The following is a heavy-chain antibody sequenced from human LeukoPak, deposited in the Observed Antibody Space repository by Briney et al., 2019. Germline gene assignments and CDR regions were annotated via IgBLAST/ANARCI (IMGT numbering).Heavy chain of an antibody. V-gene: IGHV4-38-2*01. CDR3: ARHAQRMVYAILQVDY. CDR2: IYYSGST. CDR1: GYSISSGYY. Sequence: SETLSLTCAVSGYSISSGYYWGWIRQPPGKGLGGIGSIYYSGSTYYDPSLKSRVTISVDTSNNQFSLKLSSVTAADTAVYYCARHAQRMVYAILQVDYWGQGTLVTVSS. D-gene: IGHD2-8*01. J-gene: IGHJ4*02.